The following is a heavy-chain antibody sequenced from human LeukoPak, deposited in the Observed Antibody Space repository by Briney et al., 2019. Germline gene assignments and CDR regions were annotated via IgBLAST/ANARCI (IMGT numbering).Heavy chain of an antibody. CDR2: INHSGST. V-gene: IGHV4-34*01. Sequence: SETLTLTCAVYGGSFSGYYWSWIRQPPGKGLEWIGEINHSGSTNYNPSLKSRVTISVDTSKNQFSLKLSSVTAADTAVYYCYIEATIYSLGSADYWGQGTLVTVSS. J-gene: IGHJ4*02. D-gene: IGHD5-12*01. CDR1: GGSFSGYY. CDR3: YIEATIYSLGSADY.